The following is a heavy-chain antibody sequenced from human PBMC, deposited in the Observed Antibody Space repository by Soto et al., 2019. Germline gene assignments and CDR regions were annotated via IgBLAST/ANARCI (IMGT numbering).Heavy chain of an antibody. J-gene: IGHJ6*02. D-gene: IGHD2-8*01. CDR3: ARGHSTDCSNGVCSFFYNHEMDV. CDR2: INPKSGGT. Sequence: ASVKVSCKASGYSFTDYHIHWVRQAPGQGLEWLGRINPKSGGTSTAQKFQGWVTMTRDRSISSVYMELTRLRSDDTAVYFCARGHSTDCSNGVCSFFYNHEMDVWGQGTTVTVSS. CDR1: GYSFTDYH. V-gene: IGHV1-2*04.